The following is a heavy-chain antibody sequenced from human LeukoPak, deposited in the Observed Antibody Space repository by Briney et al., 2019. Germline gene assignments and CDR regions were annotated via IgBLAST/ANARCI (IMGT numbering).Heavy chain of an antibody. CDR3: AKGGYYYDSSGYDAYYYYYYYMDV. J-gene: IGHJ6*03. Sequence: PGGSLRLSCAASGFTFSSYGMHRVRQAPGKGLEWVAVIWYDGSNKYYADSVKGRFTIPRDNSKNTLYLQMNSLRAEDTAVYYCAKGGYYYDSSGYDAYYYYYYYMDVWGKGTTVTVSS. V-gene: IGHV3-33*06. CDR1: GFTFSSYG. D-gene: IGHD3-22*01. CDR2: IWYDGSNK.